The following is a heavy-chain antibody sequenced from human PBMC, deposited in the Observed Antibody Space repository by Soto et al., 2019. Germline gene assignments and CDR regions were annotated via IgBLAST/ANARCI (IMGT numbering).Heavy chain of an antibody. J-gene: IGHJ5*02. CDR2: MNPNSGNT. CDR1: GYTFTSYD. Sequence: GASVKVSCKASGYTFTSYDINWVRQATGQGLEWMGWMNPNSGNTGYAQKFQGRVTMTRNTSISTAYMELSSLRSEDTAVYYCARGCSAGFYYIWGSYRAGLIHTWGQETLVPVSS. V-gene: IGHV1-8*01. D-gene: IGHD3-16*02. CDR3: ARGCSAGFYYIWGSYRAGLIHT.